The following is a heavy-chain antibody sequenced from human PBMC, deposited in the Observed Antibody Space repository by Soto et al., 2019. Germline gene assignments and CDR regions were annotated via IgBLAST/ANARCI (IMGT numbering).Heavy chain of an antibody. CDR1: GFTFSSYA. Sequence: GGSLRLSCAASGFTFSSYAMHWVRQAPGKGLEWVAVISYDGSNKYYADSVKGRFTISRDNSKNTLYLQMNSLRAEDTAVYYCARDVVTISSGEEQYYFDYWGQGTLVTVSS. J-gene: IGHJ4*02. CDR2: ISYDGSNK. D-gene: IGHD2-21*02. V-gene: IGHV3-30-3*01. CDR3: ARDVVTISSGEEQYYFDY.